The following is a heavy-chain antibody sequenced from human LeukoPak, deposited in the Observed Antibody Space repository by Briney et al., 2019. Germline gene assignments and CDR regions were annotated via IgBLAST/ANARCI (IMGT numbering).Heavy chain of an antibody. CDR2: ISGSGDST. CDR1: GFTFSSYA. J-gene: IGHJ4*02. CDR3: AKGPNIVVVVAATGGHYFDY. V-gene: IGHV3-23*01. Sequence: GGSLRLSCVASGFTFSSYAMSWVRQAPGKGLEWVSGISGSGDSTDYADSVKGRFTISRDNSKNTLYLQMNSLRAEDTAVYYCAKGPNIVVVVAATGGHYFDYWGQGTLVTVSS. D-gene: IGHD2-15*01.